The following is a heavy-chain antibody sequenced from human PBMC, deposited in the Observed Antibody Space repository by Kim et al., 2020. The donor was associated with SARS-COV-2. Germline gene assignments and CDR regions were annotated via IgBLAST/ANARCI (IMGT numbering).Heavy chain of an antibody. CDR3: ARVERQYDYVWGSYRSPYYYGMDV. V-gene: IGHV1-2*04. CDR2: INPNSGGT. CDR1: GYTFTGYY. Sequence: ASVKVSCKASGYTFTGYYMHWVRQAPGQGLEWMGWINPNSGGTNYAQKFQGWVTMTRDTSISTAYMELSRLRSDDTAVYYCARVERQYDYVWGSYRSPYYYGMDVWGQGTTVTVSS. D-gene: IGHD3-16*02. J-gene: IGHJ6*02.